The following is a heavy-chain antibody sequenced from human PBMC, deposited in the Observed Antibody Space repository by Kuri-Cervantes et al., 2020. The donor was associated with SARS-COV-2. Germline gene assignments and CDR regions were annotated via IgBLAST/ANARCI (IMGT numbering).Heavy chain of an antibody. Sequence: SVKVSCKASGGTFSSYAISWVRQAPGQGLEWMGGIIPIFGTANYAQKFQGRVTITADKSTSTAYMELSGLRSEDTAVYYCARDCSGTDCYVIVYGLSDWGQGTLVTVSS. CDR3: ARDCSGTDCYVIVYGLSD. J-gene: IGHJ4*02. D-gene: IGHD2-2*01. V-gene: IGHV1-69*06. CDR1: GGTFSSYA. CDR2: IIPIFGTA.